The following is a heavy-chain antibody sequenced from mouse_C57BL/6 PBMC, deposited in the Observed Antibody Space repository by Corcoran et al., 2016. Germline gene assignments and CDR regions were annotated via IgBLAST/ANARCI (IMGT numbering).Heavy chain of an antibody. CDR1: GYTFTDYN. J-gene: IGHJ1*03. V-gene: IGHV1-18*01. D-gene: IGHD1-1*01. Sequence: EVQLQQSGPELVKPGASVKIPCKASGYTFTDYNMDWVKQSHGKSLEWIGDINPNNGGTIYNQKFKGKATLTVDKSSSTAYMELRSLTSEDTAVYYCARVNYYGSSYPWYFDVWGTGTTVTVSS. CDR3: ARVNYYGSSYPWYFDV. CDR2: INPNNGGT.